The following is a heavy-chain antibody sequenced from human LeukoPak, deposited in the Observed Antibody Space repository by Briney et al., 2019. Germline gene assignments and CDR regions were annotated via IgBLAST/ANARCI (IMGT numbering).Heavy chain of an antibody. CDR2: INPSGGNT. V-gene: IGHV1-46*01. J-gene: IGHJ5*02. D-gene: IGHD3-9*01. Sequence: ASVKVSCKASGYTFTSYYMHWVRQAPGQGLEWMGIINPSGGNTGYAQKFQGRVTMTRNTSISTAYMELSSLRSEDTAVYYCARVPSLRYFDWLLTAADWFDPWGQGTLVTVSS. CDR1: GYTFTSYY. CDR3: ARVPSLRYFDWLLTAADWFDP.